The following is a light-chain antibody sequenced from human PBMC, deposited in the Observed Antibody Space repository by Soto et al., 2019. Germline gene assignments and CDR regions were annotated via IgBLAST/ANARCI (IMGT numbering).Light chain of an antibody. CDR2: DVS. Sequence: QSALTQPASVSGSPGQSITISCTGTSSDVGGYNYVSWYQQHPGKAPKLMIYDVSNRPSGVSNRFSGSKSGSTASLTISRLQAEDEADYYCSSYTSSSTRVFGTGTKLTVL. CDR1: SSDVGGYNY. CDR3: SSYTSSSTRV. J-gene: IGLJ1*01. V-gene: IGLV2-14*01.